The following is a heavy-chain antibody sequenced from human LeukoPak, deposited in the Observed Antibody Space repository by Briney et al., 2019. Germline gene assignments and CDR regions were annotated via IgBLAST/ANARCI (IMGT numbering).Heavy chain of an antibody. Sequence: PGGSLRLSCAASGFTFSSYAMSWVRQAPGKGLEWVSTTTSDFSTYFAGPVMGRFSISRDNSRNTLYLQMSSLRAEDTATYFCATKTTFDYWGQGTLVTVSS. D-gene: IGHD1-1*01. CDR1: GFTFSSYA. CDR2: TTSDFST. J-gene: IGHJ4*02. V-gene: IGHV3-23*01. CDR3: ATKTTFDY.